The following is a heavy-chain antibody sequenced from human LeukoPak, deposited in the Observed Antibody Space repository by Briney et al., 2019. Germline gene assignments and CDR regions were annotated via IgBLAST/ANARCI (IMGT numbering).Heavy chain of an antibody. Sequence: GGSLRLSCAASGFTFSSYWMNWARQAPGKGLEWVTSINHNGNVNYYVDSVKGRFTISRDNAKNSLYLQMSNLRAEDTAVYFCARGGGLDVWGQGATVTVSS. CDR2: INHNGNVN. CDR3: ARGGGLDV. CDR1: GFTFSSYW. J-gene: IGHJ6*02. D-gene: IGHD3-16*01. V-gene: IGHV3-7*03.